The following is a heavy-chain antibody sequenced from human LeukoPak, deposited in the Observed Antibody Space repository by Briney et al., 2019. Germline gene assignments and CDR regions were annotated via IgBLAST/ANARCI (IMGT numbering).Heavy chain of an antibody. CDR1: GFTFSSYW. CDR3: ARGGAYDSSGYYWFDP. Sequence: NPGGSLRLSCAASGFTFSSYWMSWVRQAPGKGLEWVSSISSSGSYINNADSVKGRFTISRDNAKNSLDLQMSSLRVEDTAIYYCARGGAYDSSGYYWFDPWGQGTLVTVSS. CDR2: ISSSGSYI. J-gene: IGHJ5*02. D-gene: IGHD3-22*01. V-gene: IGHV3-21*06.